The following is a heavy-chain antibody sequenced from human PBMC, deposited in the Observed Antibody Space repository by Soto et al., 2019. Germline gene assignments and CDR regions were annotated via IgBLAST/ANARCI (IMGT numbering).Heavy chain of an antibody. D-gene: IGHD1-1*01. J-gene: IGHJ6*02. Sequence: QVQLVQSGAEVKKLGASVKVSCKASGYTFSGYYIHWVRQAPGQGLEWMGWINPKSGDTNYAQKFQGGVTMTRDTSINTVYLELASLRSDDTSVYYCARDLIRRNLPFLSHYGMDVWGQGTTVSVSS. CDR2: INPKSGDT. V-gene: IGHV1-2*02. CDR3: ARDLIRRNLPFLSHYGMDV. CDR1: GYTFSGYY.